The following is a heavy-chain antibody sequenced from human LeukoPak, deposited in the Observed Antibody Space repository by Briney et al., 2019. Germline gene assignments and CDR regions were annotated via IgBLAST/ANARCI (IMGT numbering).Heavy chain of an antibody. V-gene: IGHV4-59*01. D-gene: IGHD4-17*01. CDR2: IYYSGST. Sequence: SETLSLTCTVSGGSISSYYWSWIRQPPGKGLEWIGYIYYSGSTNHNPSLKSRVTISVDTSKNQFSLKLSSVTAADTAVYYCARDSTVINGYGMDVWGQGTTVTVSS. CDR3: ARDSTVINGYGMDV. J-gene: IGHJ6*02. CDR1: GGSISSYY.